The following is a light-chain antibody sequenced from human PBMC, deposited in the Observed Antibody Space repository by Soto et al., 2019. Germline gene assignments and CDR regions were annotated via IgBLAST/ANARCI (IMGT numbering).Light chain of an antibody. CDR2: FAS. J-gene: IGKJ1*01. Sequence: DIQMTQSPSSVSASVGDRVTLTCRASQGIGDRLAWYQQKPGKVPQLLIYFASTLGSGVPSRFSGSGSGTDLILTINTLQADDFATYYCLHTYSFPRTFGQGTK. V-gene: IGKV1-12*01. CDR1: QGIGDR. CDR3: LHTYSFPRT.